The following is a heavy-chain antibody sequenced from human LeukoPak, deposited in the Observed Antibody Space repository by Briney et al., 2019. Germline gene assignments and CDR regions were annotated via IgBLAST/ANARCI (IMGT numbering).Heavy chain of an antibody. V-gene: IGHV3-64D*06. J-gene: IGHJ3*02. CDR1: GFTFSSYA. CDR2: ISSNGGST. D-gene: IGHD6-13*01. CDR3: AAAAGTGDDAFDI. Sequence: GGSLRLSCSASGFTFSSYAMHWVRQAPGKGLEYVSAISSNGGSTYYADSVKGRFTISRDNFKNTLYLQMSSLRAEDTAVYYCAAAAGTGDDAFDIWGQGTMVTVSS.